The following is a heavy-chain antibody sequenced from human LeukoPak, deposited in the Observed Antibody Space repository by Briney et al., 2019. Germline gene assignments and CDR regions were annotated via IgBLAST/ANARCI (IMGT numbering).Heavy chain of an antibody. CDR3: AGARGWEFSS. D-gene: IGHD1-26*01. Sequence: GGSLRLSCAASRFTFSTYRMGWVRQAPGKGLEWVATIQQDGSVQHYLDSVKGRFTISRDNGKNSLYLQMNTLRAEDTAVYYCAGARGWEFSSWGQGTLVTVSS. V-gene: IGHV3-7*01. CDR2: IQQDGSVQ. J-gene: IGHJ5*02. CDR1: RFTFSTYR.